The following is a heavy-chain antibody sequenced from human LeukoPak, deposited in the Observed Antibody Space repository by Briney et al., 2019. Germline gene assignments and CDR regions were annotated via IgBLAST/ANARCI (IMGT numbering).Heavy chain of an antibody. J-gene: IGHJ5*02. Sequence: GGSLRLSCAASGFTFSSYGMHWVRQAPGKGLEWVSSISSSSSYIYYADSVKGRFTISRDNAKNSLYLQMNSLRAEDTAVYYCARVGSAAGIFGWFDPWGQGTLVTVSS. CDR1: GFTFSSYG. CDR3: ARVGSAAGIFGWFDP. CDR2: ISSSSSYI. D-gene: IGHD6-13*01. V-gene: IGHV3-21*01.